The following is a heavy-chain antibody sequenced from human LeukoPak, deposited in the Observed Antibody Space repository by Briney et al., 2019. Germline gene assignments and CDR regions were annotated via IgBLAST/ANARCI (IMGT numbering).Heavy chain of an antibody. CDR2: INWNGGST. CDR3: TKLTSSSWPSYYYYMDV. Sequence: GGSLRLSCAASGFTFDDYGMSWVRQAPGKGVEWVSGINWNGGSTGYADSVKGRFTISRDNAKNSLYLQMNSLRAEDTALYYCTKLTSSSWPSYYYYMDVWGKGTTVTVSS. CDR1: GFTFDDYG. D-gene: IGHD6-13*01. V-gene: IGHV3-20*04. J-gene: IGHJ6*03.